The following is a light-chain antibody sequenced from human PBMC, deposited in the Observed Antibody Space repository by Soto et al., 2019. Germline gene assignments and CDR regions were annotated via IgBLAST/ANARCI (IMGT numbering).Light chain of an antibody. CDR1: QSISSW. CDR2: KAS. Sequence: DIQMTQSPSTLSASVGDRVTITCRASQSISSWLAWYQQKPGKAPKLLIYKASNLESGVPSRFSGSGSGTEFTLTISSLQPDDFATYYCQQYASYSPLTFGGGTKVEIK. CDR3: QQYASYSPLT. V-gene: IGKV1-5*03. J-gene: IGKJ4*01.